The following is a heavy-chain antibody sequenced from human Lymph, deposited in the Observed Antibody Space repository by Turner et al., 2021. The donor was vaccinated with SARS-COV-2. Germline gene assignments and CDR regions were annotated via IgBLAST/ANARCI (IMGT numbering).Heavy chain of an antibody. J-gene: IGHJ4*02. CDR1: GFTFSSSG. Sequence: QVQPVASGGGVVQPGRSLRLSRSASGFTFSSSGMHWVRQAPGKGLEWVAVIWYDGSNKYYADTVKGRFTISRDNSKNTLYLQMNSLRAEDTAVYYCARHNGGRLDYWGQGTLVTVSS. V-gene: IGHV3-33*01. D-gene: IGHD3-16*01. CDR3: ARHNGGRLDY. CDR2: IWYDGSNK.